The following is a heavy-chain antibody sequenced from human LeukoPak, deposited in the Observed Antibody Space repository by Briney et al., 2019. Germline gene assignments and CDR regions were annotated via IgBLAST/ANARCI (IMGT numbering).Heavy chain of an antibody. CDR3: ARGLVYYDCSGSYYPY. Sequence: SERLSPTCALYGGSFSGFYWSWICEPPGKGVEWIGEINNSGSTNYNTSPKSRGTISVDTSKNHFSLKLCSVTAVDAAVYYGARGLVYYDCSGSYYPYWGQGTLVTVSS. D-gene: IGHD3-10*01. CDR1: GGSFSGFY. J-gene: IGHJ4*02. V-gene: IGHV4-34*01. CDR2: INNSGST.